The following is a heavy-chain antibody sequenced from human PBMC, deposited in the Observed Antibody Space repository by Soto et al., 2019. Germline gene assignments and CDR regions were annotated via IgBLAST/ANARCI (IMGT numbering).Heavy chain of an antibody. V-gene: IGHV3-64D*06. CDR1: GFTFSTYA. CDR2: ISHSGSPT. Sequence: EVQVVESGGGLVQPGGSLRLSCSASGFTFSTYAMHWVRQAPGNGLEYVSSISHSGSPTYYPDSVKGRFTISRDNSRNMLYLQMSSLRAEDTAVYYCVKDRWIDYWGQGTLVTVSS. J-gene: IGHJ4*02. D-gene: IGHD2-15*01. CDR3: VKDRWIDY.